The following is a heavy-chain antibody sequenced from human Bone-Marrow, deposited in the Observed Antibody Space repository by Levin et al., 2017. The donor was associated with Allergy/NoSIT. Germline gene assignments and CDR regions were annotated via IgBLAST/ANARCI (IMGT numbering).Heavy chain of an antibody. J-gene: IGHJ3*02. V-gene: IGHV3-30*18. CDR2: ISYDGSNK. CDR3: AKDLDTAMVSAFDI. Sequence: GESLKISCAASGFTFSSYGMHWVRQAPGKGLEWVAVISYDGSNKYYADSVKGRFTISRDNSKNTLYLQMNSLRAEDTAVYYCAKDLDTAMVSAFDIWGQGTMVTVSS. D-gene: IGHD5-18*01. CDR1: GFTFSSYG.